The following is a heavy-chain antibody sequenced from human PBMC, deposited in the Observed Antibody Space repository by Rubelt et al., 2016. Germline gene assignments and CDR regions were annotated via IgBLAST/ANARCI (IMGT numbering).Heavy chain of an antibody. V-gene: IGHV3-21*01. J-gene: IGHJ4*02. CDR2: ITSSSTYI. CDR1: S. CDR3: AMCTARPGYFDY. D-gene: IGHD6-6*01. Sequence: SMNWVRQAPGKGLEWVSSITSSSTYIYYADSVKGRFTISRDNAKNSLYLQMNSLRAEDTAVYYCAMCTARPGYFDYWGQGTLVTVSS.